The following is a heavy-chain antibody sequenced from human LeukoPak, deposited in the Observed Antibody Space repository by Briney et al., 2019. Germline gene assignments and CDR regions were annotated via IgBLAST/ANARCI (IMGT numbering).Heavy chain of an antibody. CDR3: AREVAGFAYYYYYGMDV. J-gene: IGHJ6*02. CDR2: ISAYNGNT. V-gene: IGHV1-18*01. CDR1: GYTFTSYG. D-gene: IGHD6-19*01. Sequence: GASVKLSCKASGYTFTSYGISWVRKAPGQGLEWMGWISAYNGNTNYAQKLQGRVTMTTDTSTRTAYMELRSLRSDDAAVYYCAREVAGFAYYYYYGMDVWGQGTTVTVSS.